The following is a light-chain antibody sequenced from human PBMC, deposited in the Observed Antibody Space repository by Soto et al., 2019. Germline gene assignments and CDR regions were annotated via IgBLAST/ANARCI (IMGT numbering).Light chain of an antibody. V-gene: IGKV2-28*01. CDR2: LSS. J-gene: IGKJ4*01. CDR1: ESLLHTNAYNY. Sequence: ETVMTQLPLSLSVTPGEPSSISCSSSESLLHTNAYNYLDWYLQKPGQSPQLLIYLSSYRASGVPDRFSGSGSGTEFTLTISSLQSEDFAVYYCQQYNHWPLTFGGGTKVDIK. CDR3: QQYNHWPLT.